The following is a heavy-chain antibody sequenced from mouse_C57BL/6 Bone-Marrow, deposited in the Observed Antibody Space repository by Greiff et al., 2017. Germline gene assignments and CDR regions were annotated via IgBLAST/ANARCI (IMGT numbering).Heavy chain of an antibody. V-gene: IGHV1-81*01. CDR3: ANYDSRAY. D-gene: IGHD1-1*01. J-gene: IGHJ3*01. CDR2: IYPRSGNT. Sequence: QVQLQQSGAELARPGASVKLSCKASGYTSTSYGISWVKQRTGQGLEWIGEIYPRSGNTYYNEKFKGKATMTADKSSSTAYMELRSLTSEDSSVYFCANYDSRAYWGQGTLVTVSA. CDR1: GYTSTSYG.